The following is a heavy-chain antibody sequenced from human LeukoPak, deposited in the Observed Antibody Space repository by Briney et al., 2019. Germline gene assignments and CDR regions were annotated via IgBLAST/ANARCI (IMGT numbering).Heavy chain of an antibody. CDR1: GFTFSNYA. J-gene: IGHJ4*02. CDR3: AREGGPFNYYDSGGCYWGFEY. D-gene: IGHD3-22*01. V-gene: IGHV3-30-3*01. Sequence: PGGSLRLSCAASGFTFSNYAMHWVRQAPGKGLEWVAVISYDGNNKYYADSVKGRFTISSDKSKNTLYLQMNSLRSEDTAVYYCAREGGPFNYYDSGGCYWGFEYWGQGTLVTVSS. CDR2: ISYDGNNK.